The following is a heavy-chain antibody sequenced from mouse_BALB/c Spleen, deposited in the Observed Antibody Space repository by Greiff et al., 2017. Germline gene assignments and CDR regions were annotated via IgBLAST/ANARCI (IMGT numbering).Heavy chain of an antibody. CDR1: GYAFSSYW. V-gene: IGHV1-80*01. D-gene: IGHD2-4*01. CDR2: IYPGDGDT. Sequence: VQLQQSGAELVRPGSSVKISCKASGYAFSSYWMNWVKQRPGQGLEWIGQIYPGDGDTNYNGKFKGKATLTADKSSSTAYMQLSSLTSEDSAVYFCARALYYDYEEDYWGQGTSVTVSS. CDR3: ARALYYDYEEDY. J-gene: IGHJ4*01.